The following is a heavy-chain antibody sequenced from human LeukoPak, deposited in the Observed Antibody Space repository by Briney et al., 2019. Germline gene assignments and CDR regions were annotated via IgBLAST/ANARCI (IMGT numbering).Heavy chain of an antibody. CDR1: GDSVSSNSAA. J-gene: IGHJ4*02. CDR2: TYYRSKWYN. D-gene: IGHD3-3*01. Sequence: SQTLSLTCAISGDSVSSNSAAWNWIRQSPSRGLEWLGRTYYRSKWYNDYAVSVKSRITINPDTSKSQFSLQLNSVTPEDTAVYYSARVYYDFWSDQQWSFDYWGQGTLVTVSS. CDR3: ARVYYDFWSDQQWSFDY. V-gene: IGHV6-1*01.